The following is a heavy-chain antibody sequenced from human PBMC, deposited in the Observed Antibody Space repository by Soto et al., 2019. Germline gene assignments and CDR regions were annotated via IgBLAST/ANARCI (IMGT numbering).Heavy chain of an antibody. D-gene: IGHD6-19*01. J-gene: IGHJ3*02. CDR2: IYPGDSDT. V-gene: IGHV5-51*01. Sequence: GESLKISCKGSGYSFTSYWIGWVRQMPGKGLEWMGIIYPGDSDTRYSPSFQGQVTISADKSISTAYLQWSSLKASDTAMYYCARLYGGDIAVALNAFDIWGQGTMVTVS. CDR1: GYSFTSYW. CDR3: ARLYGGDIAVALNAFDI.